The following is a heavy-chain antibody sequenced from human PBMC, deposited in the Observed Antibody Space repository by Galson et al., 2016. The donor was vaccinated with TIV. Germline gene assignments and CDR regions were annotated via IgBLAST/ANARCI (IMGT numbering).Heavy chain of an antibody. CDR1: GGSVRSRDYY. V-gene: IGHV4-61*08. Sequence: ATLSLTCSVSGGSVRSRDYYWSWIRQPPGKGLEWIGYIYYSGRANYNPSLKSRVTISVDASKNQFSLKLTSVIAADTAVYYCAGALYDMGREVGYWGHGTLLTVSS. D-gene: IGHD3-10*01. CDR2: IYYSGRA. CDR3: AGALYDMGREVGY. J-gene: IGHJ4*01.